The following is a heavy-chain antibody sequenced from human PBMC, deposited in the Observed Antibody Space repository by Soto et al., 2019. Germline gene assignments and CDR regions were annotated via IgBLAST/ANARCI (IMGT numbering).Heavy chain of an antibody. CDR1: GGTFSSYA. V-gene: IGHV1-69*13. J-gene: IGHJ6*02. CDR3: AAVRGVIITGHMDV. D-gene: IGHD3-10*01. Sequence: ASVKVSCKASGGTFSSYAISWVRQAPGQGLEWMGGIIPIFGTANYAQKFQGRVTITADESTSTAYMELSSLRSEDTAVYYCAAVRGVIITGHMDVWGQGTTVTVSS. CDR2: IIPIFGTA.